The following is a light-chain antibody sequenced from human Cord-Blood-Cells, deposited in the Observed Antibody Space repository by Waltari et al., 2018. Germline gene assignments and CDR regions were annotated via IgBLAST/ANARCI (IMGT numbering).Light chain of an antibody. V-gene: IGKV1-39*01. Sequence: DIQMTQSPSSLSASVGDRVTITCRASQSISSYLNWYQQKPGKAPKLLIYAASSLQSGVPSRFSGSGDETEFTLTISSLQPEDFATYDCQQSYSTPTFGGATKVEIK. J-gene: IGKJ4*01. CDR3: QQSYSTPT. CDR1: QSISSY. CDR2: AAS.